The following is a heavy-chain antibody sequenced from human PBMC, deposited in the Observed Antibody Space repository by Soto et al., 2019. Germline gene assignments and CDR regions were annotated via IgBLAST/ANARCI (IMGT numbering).Heavy chain of an antibody. Sequence: QLQLQESGPGLVKPSETLSLTCSVSDDSINSDKYYWGWIRQPPGKGLEWIGSTYYRGNANYNPSLHTRVTISLDKSRSQFSLKLNSVTAADSAVYFCARLEGLAPISYYFDFWGPGALVTVSS. CDR3: ARLEGLAPISYYFDF. CDR2: TYYRGNA. V-gene: IGHV4-39*01. CDR1: DDSINSDKYY. J-gene: IGHJ4*02. D-gene: IGHD3-9*01.